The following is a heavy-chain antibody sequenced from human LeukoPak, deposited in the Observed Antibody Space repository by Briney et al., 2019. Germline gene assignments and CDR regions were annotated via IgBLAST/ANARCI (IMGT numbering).Heavy chain of an antibody. J-gene: IGHJ3*02. CDR3: ARAYSSSSARDAFDI. V-gene: IGHV1-46*01. Sequence: ASVKVSCKASGYTFASYNMHWVRQAPGQGLEWMGIINPSGGSTSYAQKFQGRVTMTRDMSTSTVYMELSSLRSEDTAVYYCARAYSSSSARDAFDIWGQGTMVTVSS. D-gene: IGHD6-6*01. CDR2: INPSGGST. CDR1: GYTFASYN.